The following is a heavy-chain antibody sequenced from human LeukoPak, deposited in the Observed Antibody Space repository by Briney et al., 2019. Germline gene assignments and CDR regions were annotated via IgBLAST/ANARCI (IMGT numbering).Heavy chain of an antibody. Sequence: PSETLSLTCAVYGGSFSGYYWSWIRQPPGKGLERIGEINHSGSTNYNPSLKSRVTISVDTSKNQFSLKLSSVTAADTAVYYCARRRTVDTAMVRRPKYFDYWGQGTLVTVSS. CDR2: INHSGST. CDR1: GGSFSGYY. V-gene: IGHV4-34*01. CDR3: ARRRTVDTAMVRRPKYFDY. D-gene: IGHD5-18*01. J-gene: IGHJ4*02.